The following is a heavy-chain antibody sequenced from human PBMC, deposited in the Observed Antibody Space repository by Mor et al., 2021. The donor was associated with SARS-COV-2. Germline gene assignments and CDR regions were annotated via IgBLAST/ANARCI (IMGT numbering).Heavy chain of an antibody. CDR2: I. CDR3: ARGLAAAGTGEVK. V-gene: IGHV3-21*01. Sequence: IYYADSVKGRFTISRDNAKNSLYLQMNSLRAEDTAVYYCARGLAAAGTGEVKWGQGTLVTVSS. J-gene: IGHJ4*02. D-gene: IGHD6-13*01.